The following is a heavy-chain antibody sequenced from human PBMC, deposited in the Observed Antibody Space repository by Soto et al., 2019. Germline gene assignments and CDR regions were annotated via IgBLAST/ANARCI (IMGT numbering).Heavy chain of an antibody. CDR1: GDSISSGSGY. Sequence: SGTLSLTCTVSGDSISSGSGYWSWVRQHPGRGLEWLGYIFHSGRTYYSPSLGSRLTLSIETSNNQLSLNLRSVTAADTAVYYCARGLKWQDYWGQGTLVTVSS. D-gene: IGHD5-12*01. V-gene: IGHV4-31*03. CDR2: IFHSGRT. J-gene: IGHJ4*02. CDR3: ARGLKWQDY.